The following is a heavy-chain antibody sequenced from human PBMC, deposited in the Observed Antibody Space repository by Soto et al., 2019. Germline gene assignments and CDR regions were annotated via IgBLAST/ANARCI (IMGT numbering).Heavy chain of an antibody. CDR3: AREGLAKGYCSGGSCYEKNTPPSDP. V-gene: IGHV1-69*01. J-gene: IGHJ5*02. Sequence: QVQLVQSGAEVKKPGSSVKVSCKASGGTFSSYAISWVRQAPGQGLEWMGGIIPIFGTANYAQKFQGRVTITADESTSTAYMQLSSLRSEDTAVYYCAREGLAKGYCSGGSCYEKNTPPSDPWGQGTLVTVSS. CDR2: IIPIFGTA. CDR1: GGTFSSYA. D-gene: IGHD2-15*01.